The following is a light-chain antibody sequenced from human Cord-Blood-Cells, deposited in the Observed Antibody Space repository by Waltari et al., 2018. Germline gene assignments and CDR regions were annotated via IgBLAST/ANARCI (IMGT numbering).Light chain of an antibody. CDR3: QQYNSYS. J-gene: IGKJ3*01. CDR1: QSISSW. Sequence: QSPSTLSASVGDRVTITCRASQSISSWLAWYQQKPGKAPKLLIYDASSLESGVPSRFSGSGSGTEFTLTISSLQPDDFATYYCQQYNSYSFGPGTKVDIK. CDR2: DAS. V-gene: IGKV1-5*01.